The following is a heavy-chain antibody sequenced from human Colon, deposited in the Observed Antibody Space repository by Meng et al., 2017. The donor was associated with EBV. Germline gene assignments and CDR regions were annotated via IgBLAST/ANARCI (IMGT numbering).Heavy chain of an antibody. CDR1: GGSISSNNW. V-gene: IGHV4-4*02. Sequence: QGQRQESGPGLGKPAGTLSLPCAVSGGSISSNNWWSWVRQPPGKGLEWIGEIFHSGSTKHNPSLKSRVTMSMDKSKNQFSLRLSSVTAADTAVYYCASSDYYGSGSYYPWGQGTLVTVSS. J-gene: IGHJ5*02. CDR3: ASSDYYGSGSYYP. D-gene: IGHD3-10*01. CDR2: IFHSGST.